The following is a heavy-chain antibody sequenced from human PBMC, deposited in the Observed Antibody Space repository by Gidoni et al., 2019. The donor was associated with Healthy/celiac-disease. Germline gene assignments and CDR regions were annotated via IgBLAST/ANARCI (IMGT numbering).Heavy chain of an antibody. Sequence: EVQLLASGGGLVQPGGSLRLSCAASGFTFSSYAMRWVRQAPGKGLEWVSAISGSGGSTYYADSVKGRFTISRDNSKNTLYLQMNSLRAEDTAVYYCAKDSEDSSGWYGKEGSNWFDPWGQGTLVTVSS. CDR1: GFTFSSYA. D-gene: IGHD6-19*01. CDR3: AKDSEDSSGWYGKEGSNWFDP. CDR2: ISGSGGST. J-gene: IGHJ5*02. V-gene: IGHV3-23*01.